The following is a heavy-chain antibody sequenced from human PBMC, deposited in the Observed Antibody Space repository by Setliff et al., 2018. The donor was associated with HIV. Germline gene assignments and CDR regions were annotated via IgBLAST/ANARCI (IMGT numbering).Heavy chain of an antibody. CDR3: ARGLRTSLVFFDS. CDR1: AASVGTGAYY. V-gene: IGHV4-61*08. D-gene: IGHD2-8*01. J-gene: IGHJ4*02. CDR2: LYYSGSI. Sequence: SETLSLTCNVSAASVGTGAYYWSWIRQSPGEGLEWLGYLYYSGSIDYNPSLKTRVSISIDMSKNQFSLKMSSVTAADTAVYFCARGLRTSLVFFDSWGQGILVTVSS.